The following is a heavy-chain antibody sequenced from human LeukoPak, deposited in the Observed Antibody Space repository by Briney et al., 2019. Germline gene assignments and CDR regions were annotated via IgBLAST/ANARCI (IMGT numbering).Heavy chain of an antibody. Sequence: PGGSLRLSCAASEFTFSSYSMNWVRQAPGKGLEWVSSISSSSSYIYYADSVKGRFTISRDNAKNSLYLQMNSLRVEDTAVYYCASGGGYHYYFDYWGQGTLVTVSS. CDR2: ISSSSSYI. CDR1: EFTFSSYS. J-gene: IGHJ4*02. CDR3: ASGGGYHYYFDY. V-gene: IGHV3-21*01. D-gene: IGHD5-12*01.